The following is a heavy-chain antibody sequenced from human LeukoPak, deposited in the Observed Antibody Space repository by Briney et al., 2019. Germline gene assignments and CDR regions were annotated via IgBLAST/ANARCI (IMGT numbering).Heavy chain of an antibody. D-gene: IGHD3-9*01. CDR2: IYHSGST. J-gene: IGHJ6*03. V-gene: IGHV4-38-2*01. CDR1: GYSISSGYY. CDR3: ARHFPYYDILTGRNYYYYMDV. Sequence: PSXXLSLTCAVSGYSISSGYYWGWIRPPPGKGLEWIGNIYHSGSTYYNPSLKSRVTISVDTSKNQFSLKLSSVTAADTAVYYCARHFPYYDILTGRNYYYYMDVWGKGATVTVSS.